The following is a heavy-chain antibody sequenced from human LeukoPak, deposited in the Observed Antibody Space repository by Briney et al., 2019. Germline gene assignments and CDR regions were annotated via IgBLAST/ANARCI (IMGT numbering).Heavy chain of an antibody. Sequence: GSLRLSRAASGFTFSSYALTWVRQAPGKGLDWVSTINSAGNTYYTDSVKGRLTISRDNSKNTLYLQMNSLRAEDTAVYYCAKDHSVAEAGYFLHWGQGALVTVSS. V-gene: IGHV3-23*01. D-gene: IGHD6-13*01. J-gene: IGHJ1*01. CDR3: AKDHSVAEAGYFLH. CDR2: INSAGNT. CDR1: GFTFSSYA.